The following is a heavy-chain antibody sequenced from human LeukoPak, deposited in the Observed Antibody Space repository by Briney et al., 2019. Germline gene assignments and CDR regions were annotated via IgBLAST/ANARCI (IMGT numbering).Heavy chain of an antibody. J-gene: IGHJ6*03. D-gene: IGHD3-3*01. CDR1: GYTFTSYY. CDR2: INPSGGST. Sequence: ASVKVSCKASGYTFTSYYMHWVRQAPGQGLEWMGIINPSGGSTSYAQKFQGRVTMTRDTSTSTVYMELSSLRSEDTAVYYCARDSQYYDFWSGYYLVGYKAHYYYMDVWGKGTTVTVSS. CDR3: ARDSQYYDFWSGYYLVGYKAHYYYMDV. V-gene: IGHV1-46*01.